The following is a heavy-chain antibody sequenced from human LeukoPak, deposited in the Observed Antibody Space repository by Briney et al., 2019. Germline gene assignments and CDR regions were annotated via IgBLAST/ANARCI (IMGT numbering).Heavy chain of an antibody. D-gene: IGHD3/OR15-3a*01. J-gene: IGHJ4*02. CDR2: VYSSGST. CDR1: GGSFSGHY. CDR3: ARVGSGYDFFDY. Sequence: PSETLSLTCAVYGGSFSGHYWSWIRQPAGKGLEWLGRVYSSGSTKYNPSLESRVTMSVDTSKNQFSLKLNFVTAADTAVYYCARVGSGYDFFDYWGQGTLVTVSS. V-gene: IGHV4-59*10.